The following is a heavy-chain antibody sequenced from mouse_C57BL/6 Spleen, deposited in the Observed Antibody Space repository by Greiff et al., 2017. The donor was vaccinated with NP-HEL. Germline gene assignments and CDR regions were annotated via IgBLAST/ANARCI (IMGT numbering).Heavy chain of an antibody. D-gene: IGHD1-1*01. Sequence: EVMLVESGGDLVKPGGSLKLSCAASGFTFSSYGMSWVRQTPDKRLEWVATISSGGSYTYYPDSVKGRFTISRDNAKNTLYLQMSSLKSEDTAMYYCARRGITTVVATKEDYFDYWGQGTTLTVSS. CDR3: ARRGITTVVATKEDYFDY. CDR2: ISSGGSYT. V-gene: IGHV5-6*02. J-gene: IGHJ2*01. CDR1: GFTFSSYG.